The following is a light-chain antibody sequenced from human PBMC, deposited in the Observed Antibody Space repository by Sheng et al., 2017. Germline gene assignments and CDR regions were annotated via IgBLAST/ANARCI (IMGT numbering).Light chain of an antibody. CDR3: QVYGSSLS. Sequence: EIVVTQSPGTLSLSPGERATLSCRTSESISSYLAWYQLRPGQAPRLLIYGASIRAAGIPDRFSGSGSGTDFTLTISRLEPEDFAVYYCQVYGSSLSFGGGTKVEIK. V-gene: IGKV3-20*01. CDR2: GAS. CDR1: ESISSY. J-gene: IGKJ4*01.